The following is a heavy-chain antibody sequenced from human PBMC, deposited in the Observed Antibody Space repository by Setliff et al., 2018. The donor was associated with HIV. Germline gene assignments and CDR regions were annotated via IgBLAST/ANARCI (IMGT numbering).Heavy chain of an antibody. J-gene: IGHJ6*01. CDR2: IYHTGST. D-gene: IGHD2-2*01. Sequence: SETLSLTCAVSGYSISSGYYWGWIRQPPGKGLEWIGSIYHTGSTYYKPSLKSRVTISVDTSKNQFSLRLSSVAAADTAVYYCARGPSGRAPAPARAPHYYGLDLWGPGTTVTVSS. V-gene: IGHV4-38-2*01. CDR1: GYSISSGYY. CDR3: ARGPSGRAPAPARAPHYYGLDL.